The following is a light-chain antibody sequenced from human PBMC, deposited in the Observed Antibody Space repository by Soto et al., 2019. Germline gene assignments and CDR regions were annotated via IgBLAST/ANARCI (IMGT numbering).Light chain of an antibody. CDR2: ADY. V-gene: IGLV2-23*01. J-gene: IGLJ2*01. CDR3: CSSANRRHVV. Sequence: QSALTQPASVSGSRGLSITISCTGTSSYVETYNIVSWYQHHPGKAPKLIIYADYKRPSGVSDRFYGSKSGNTASLTISGLQAEDEADYYCCSSANRRHVVFGAGTKLTVL. CDR1: SSYVETYNI.